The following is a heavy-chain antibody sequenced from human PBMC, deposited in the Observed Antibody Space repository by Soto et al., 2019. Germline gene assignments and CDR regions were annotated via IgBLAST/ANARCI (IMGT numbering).Heavy chain of an antibody. D-gene: IGHD2-2*01. Sequence: QLQLQESGSGLVKPSQTLSLTCAVSGGSISSGGYSWSWIRQPPGKGLEWVGYIYHSGSTYYNPSLKSRVPISVDRSKNQFSLTLSSVTAADTAVYYCARSGSTVTTLDYWGQGTLVTVSS. J-gene: IGHJ4*02. CDR3: ARSGSTVTTLDY. CDR1: GGSISSGGYS. CDR2: IYHSGST. V-gene: IGHV4-30-2*01.